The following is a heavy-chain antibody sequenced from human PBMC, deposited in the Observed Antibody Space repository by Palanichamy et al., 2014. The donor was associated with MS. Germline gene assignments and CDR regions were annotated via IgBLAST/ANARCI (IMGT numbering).Heavy chain of an antibody. J-gene: IGHJ6*02. V-gene: IGHV4-39*01. Sequence: QLQLQESGPGLVKPSETLSLTCTVSGGSISSSSYYWGWIRQPPGKGLEWIGSIYYSGSIYYNPSLKSRVTISVDTSKNQFSLKLSSATAADTAVYYCATLRTGYSSSWDYYYYYGMDVWGQGTTVTVSS. CDR3: ATLRTGYSSSWDYYYYYGMDV. CDR2: IYYSGSI. CDR1: GGSISSSSYY. D-gene: IGHD6-13*01.